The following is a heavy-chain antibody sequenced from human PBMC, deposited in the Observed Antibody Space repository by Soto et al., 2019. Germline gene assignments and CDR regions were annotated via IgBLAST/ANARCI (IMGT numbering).Heavy chain of an antibody. V-gene: IGHV5-51*01. CDR2: IYPGDSDT. CDR3: ARPIEPVVVAASSGAFDI. D-gene: IGHD2-15*01. CDR1: GYSFTSYW. Sequence: PGESLKISCKGSGYSFTSYWIGWVRQMPGKGLEWMGIIYPGDSDTRYSPSFQGQVTISADKSISTAYLQWSSLKASDTAMYYCARPIEPVVVAASSGAFDIWGQGTMVTVSS. J-gene: IGHJ3*02.